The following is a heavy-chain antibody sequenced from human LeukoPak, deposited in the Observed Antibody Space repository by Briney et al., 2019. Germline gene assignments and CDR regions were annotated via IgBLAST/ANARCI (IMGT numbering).Heavy chain of an antibody. D-gene: IGHD4-23*01. Sequence: GGSLRLPCAASGFTFDDYAMHWVRQAPGKGLEWVANIKQDGSDKYYVNSVKGRFTISRDNGKSSLYLQMDSLRAEDTAVYYCATYGTANGGHEYWGQGTLVTV. V-gene: IGHV3-7*01. J-gene: IGHJ4*02. CDR1: GFTFDDYA. CDR3: ATYGTANGGHEY. CDR2: IKQDGSDK.